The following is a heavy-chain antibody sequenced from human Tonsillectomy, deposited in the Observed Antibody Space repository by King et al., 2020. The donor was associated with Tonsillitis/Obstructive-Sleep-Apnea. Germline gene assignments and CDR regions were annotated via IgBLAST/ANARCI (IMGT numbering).Heavy chain of an antibody. CDR1: GFTFGDYA. D-gene: IGHD6-19*01. J-gene: IGHJ4*02. CDR2: IRSKAYGGAT. Sequence: EVQLVESGGGLVQPGRSLRLSCTVVGFTFGDYAMNWVRQAPGKGLEWVGFIRSKAYGGATEYAASVKGRFTISRDDSKSIAYLQMNSLKTEDTAMYYCTRGYSSGNYWGQGTLGTVSS. V-gene: IGHV3-49*04. CDR3: TRGYSSGNY.